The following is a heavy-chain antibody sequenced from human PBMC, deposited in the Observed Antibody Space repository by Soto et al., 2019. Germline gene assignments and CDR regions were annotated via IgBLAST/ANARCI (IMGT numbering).Heavy chain of an antibody. D-gene: IGHD2-21*02. CDR1: GGTFSSYT. Sequence: QVQLVQSGAEVKKPGSSVKVSCKASGGTFSSYTISWVRQAPGQGLEWMGRIIPILGIANYAQKFQGRVTITADKSTSTAYMELSSLRSEDTAVYYCAREYCGGDCYLRGDWYFDLWGRGTLVTVSS. CDR3: AREYCGGDCYLRGDWYFDL. J-gene: IGHJ2*01. CDR2: IIPILGIA. V-gene: IGHV1-69*08.